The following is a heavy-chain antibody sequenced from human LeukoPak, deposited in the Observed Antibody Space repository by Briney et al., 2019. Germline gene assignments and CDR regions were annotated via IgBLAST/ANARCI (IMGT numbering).Heavy chain of an antibody. V-gene: IGHV5-51*01. CDR2: IYPDDSDT. CDR1: GYSFTSYW. D-gene: IGHD2-8*01. J-gene: IGHJ6*04. Sequence: GESLQISCKGSGYSFTSYWIGWVRQMPGKGLEWMGIIYPDDSDTSYSPSFEGQLIISVGKSISTAYLQLSSLKASDTAAYYCARHGHCTNGVCYSNYYYDMDVWGKGTTVTVSS. CDR3: ARHGHCTNGVCYSNYYYDMDV.